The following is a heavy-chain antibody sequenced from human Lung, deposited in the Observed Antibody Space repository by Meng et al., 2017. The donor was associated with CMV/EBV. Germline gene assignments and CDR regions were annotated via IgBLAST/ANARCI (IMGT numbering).Heavy chain of an antibody. CDR2: IYSGGST. CDR3: ASTPQRRTTYNDY. J-gene: IGHJ4*02. V-gene: IGHV3-53*01. Sequence: GESLKISCAASGFTVSSNYMSWVRQAPGKGLEWVSVIYSGGSTYYADSVKGRFTISRDNSKNTLYLQMNSLRAEDTAVYYCASTPQRRTTYNDYWAQETLVTVAS. CDR1: GFTVSSNY. D-gene: IGHD2/OR15-2a*01.